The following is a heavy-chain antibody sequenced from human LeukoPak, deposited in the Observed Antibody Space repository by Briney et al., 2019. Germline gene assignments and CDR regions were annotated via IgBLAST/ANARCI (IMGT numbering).Heavy chain of an antibody. CDR2: IYSGGST. V-gene: IGHV3-66*02. D-gene: IGHD6-13*01. CDR3: ARVHSSSCWFDP. CDR1: GFTVSSNY. J-gene: IGHJ5*02. Sequence: PGGSLRLSCAASGFTVSSNYMSWVRQAPGKGLEWVSDIYSGGSTYYADSVKGRFTISRDNSKNTLYLQMNSLRAEDTAVYYCARVHSSSCWFDPWVQGTLVTVSS.